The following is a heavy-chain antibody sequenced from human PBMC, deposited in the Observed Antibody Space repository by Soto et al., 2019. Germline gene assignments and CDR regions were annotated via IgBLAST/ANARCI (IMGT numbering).Heavy chain of an antibody. V-gene: IGHV1-46*01. CDR2: INPSGGST. D-gene: IGHD6-25*01. CDR3: ARINPYNSGWYAMDV. J-gene: IGHJ6*02. CDR1: GYTFTSYF. Sequence: GASVKVSCKASGYTFTSYFIHWVRQAPGQGLEWMGIINPSGGSTNYPQKFQGRVILTRDTSTSTVYMELSSLRFEDTAVYYCARINPYNSGWYAMDVWGQGTTVTVSS.